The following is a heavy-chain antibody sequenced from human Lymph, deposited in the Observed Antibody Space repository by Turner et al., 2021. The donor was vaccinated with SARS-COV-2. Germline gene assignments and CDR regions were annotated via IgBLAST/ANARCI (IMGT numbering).Heavy chain of an antibody. CDR1: GFTFPSFA. CDR2: LSGYGTNT. V-gene: IGHV3-23*01. D-gene: IGHD6-19*01. CDR3: AKDAGYFIAVAAGGHFFDN. J-gene: IGHJ4*02. Sequence: EVQRLEPGGGLVRPGGSLGFPCQPPGFTFPSFAMNWVGQAPWKGLGLVSALSGYGTNTYYADAVKDRFTISRDNSRNTLYLEMNSVRVEDTAVYYCAKDAGYFIAVAAGGHFFDNWGQGTLVTVSS.